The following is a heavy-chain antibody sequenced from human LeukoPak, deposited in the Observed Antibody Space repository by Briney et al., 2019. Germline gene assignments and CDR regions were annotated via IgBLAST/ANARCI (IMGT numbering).Heavy chain of an antibody. CDR3: ARRIVGASALDY. J-gene: IGHJ4*02. CDR1: GYTFTSYG. CDR2: ISAYNGNT. Sequence: ASVKVSCKASGYTFTSYGYSWVRQAPGQGLEWMGWISAYNGNTDYAQKLQGRVTMTTNTSTSTAYMELRSLRSDDTAVYYCARRIVGASALDYWGQGTLVTVSS. V-gene: IGHV1-18*01. D-gene: IGHD1-26*01.